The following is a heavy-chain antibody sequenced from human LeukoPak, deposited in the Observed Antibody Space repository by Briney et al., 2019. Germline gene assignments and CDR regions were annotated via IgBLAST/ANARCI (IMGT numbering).Heavy chain of an antibody. Sequence: ASVKVSCKASGYTFTGYYMHWVRQAPGQGLEWMGWINPNNGGTNYAQKFQGRVTMTRDTSISTAYMELSRLRSDDTAVYYCARGIAMSSTSYLPGGMDVWGQGTTVTVSS. CDR2: INPNNGGT. CDR1: GYTFTGYY. J-gene: IGHJ6*02. D-gene: IGHD2-2*01. V-gene: IGHV1-2*02. CDR3: ARGIAMSSTSYLPGGMDV.